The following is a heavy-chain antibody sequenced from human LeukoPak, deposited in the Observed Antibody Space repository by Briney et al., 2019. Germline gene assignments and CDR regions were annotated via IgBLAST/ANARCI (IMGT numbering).Heavy chain of an antibody. D-gene: IGHD6-19*01. CDR3: AREQQWLDY. Sequence: GGFLRLSCAASGFTFSSYEMNWVRQAPGKGLEWVSYISSSGSTIYYADSVKGRFTISRDNAKNSLYLQMNSLRAEDTAVYYCAREQQWLDYWGQGTLVTVSS. CDR1: GFTFSSYE. CDR2: ISSSGSTI. J-gene: IGHJ4*02. V-gene: IGHV3-48*03.